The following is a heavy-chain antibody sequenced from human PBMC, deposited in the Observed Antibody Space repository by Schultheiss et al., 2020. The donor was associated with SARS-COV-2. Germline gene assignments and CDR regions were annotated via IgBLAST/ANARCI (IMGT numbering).Heavy chain of an antibody. Sequence: GGSLRLSCAASGFTFSSYAMHWVRQAPGKGLEWVSAISGSGGSTYYADSVKGRFTISRDNAKNSLYLQMNSLRAEDTAVYYCARDLRAVATEFDYWGQGTLVTVAS. CDR1: GFTFSSYA. CDR2: ISGSGGST. CDR3: ARDLRAVATEFDY. J-gene: IGHJ4*02. D-gene: IGHD5-12*01. V-gene: IGHV3-23*01.